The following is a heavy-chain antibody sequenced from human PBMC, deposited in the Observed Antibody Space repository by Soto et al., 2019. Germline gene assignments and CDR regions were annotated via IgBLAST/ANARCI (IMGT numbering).Heavy chain of an antibody. Sequence: EVQLVESGGALVQPGGSLRLSCAASGFTFSSYWMHWVRQAPGEGLVWVSRIKTDGSSTSYADSVKGRFTISRDNAKNTMYLQMNSLRAEDTAVYYCARVGVGYYEFDYWGQGTLVTVSS. CDR2: IKTDGSST. CDR1: GFTFSSYW. V-gene: IGHV3-74*01. J-gene: IGHJ4*02. D-gene: IGHD2-8*02. CDR3: ARVGVGYYEFDY.